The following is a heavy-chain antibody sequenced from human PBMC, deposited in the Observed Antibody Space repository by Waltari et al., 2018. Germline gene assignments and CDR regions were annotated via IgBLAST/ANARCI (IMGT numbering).Heavy chain of an antibody. V-gene: IGHV4-34*01. J-gene: IGHJ3*02. CDR1: GGSFSDSY. Sequence: QVRLQQWGAGLLKPSETLSLTCAFYGGSFSDSYWSWTLQPPGGGLDWIGEINHSCSTSYHPSLKSRVTTSVDMSKNQFSLNLTSVTGADTAMYYCARRNPLSLIVADEGAFDIWGQGTMVSVSS. D-gene: IGHD5-12*01. CDR3: ARRNPLSLIVADEGAFDI. CDR2: INHSCST.